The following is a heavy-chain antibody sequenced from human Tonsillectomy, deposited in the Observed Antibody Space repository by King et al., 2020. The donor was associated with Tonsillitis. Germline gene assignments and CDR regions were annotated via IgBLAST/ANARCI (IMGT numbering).Heavy chain of an antibody. Sequence: VQLVESGGGLVQPGGSLRLSCAASGFTFSSYSMNWVRQAPGKGLEWVSYISSSSSTIYYADSVKGRFNISRDNAKNSLYLQMNSLRAEDTAVYYCARDWNYWGQGTLVTVSS. J-gene: IGHJ4*02. D-gene: IGHD3-3*01. CDR1: GFTFSSYS. CDR2: ISSSSSTI. CDR3: ARDWNY. V-gene: IGHV3-48*01.